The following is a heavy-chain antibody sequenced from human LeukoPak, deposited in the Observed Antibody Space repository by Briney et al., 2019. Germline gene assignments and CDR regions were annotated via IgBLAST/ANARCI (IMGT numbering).Heavy chain of an antibody. CDR3: AKEGPRYCSGGSCYYLDY. CDR1: GFTFSSYG. CDR2: ISYDGSNK. J-gene: IGHJ4*02. D-gene: IGHD2-15*01. V-gene: IGHV3-30*18. Sequence: GGSLRLSCAASGFTFSSYGMHWVRQAPGKGLEWVAVISYDGSNKYYADCVKGRFTISRDNSKNTLYLQMNSLRAEDTAVYYCAKEGPRYCSGGSCYYLDYWGQGTLVTVSS.